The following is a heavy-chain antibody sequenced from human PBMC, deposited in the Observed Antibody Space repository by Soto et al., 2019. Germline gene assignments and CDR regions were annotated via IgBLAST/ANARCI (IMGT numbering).Heavy chain of an antibody. CDR3: ARLNGYCVSTKCHGYYGMDV. J-gene: IGHJ6*02. CDR1: GGCRSREIFS. V-gene: IGHV4-39*01. CDR2: VYSNAKT. D-gene: IGHD2-2*03. Sequence: PSENLSINCAVCGGCRSREIFSCGWDCRCPRKGPVWSATVYSNAKTYYNPSLLSRVTISVDTSKNEFSLGLNSVTAADTAVYYCARLNGYCVSTKCHGYYGMDVWGQGTTVTV.